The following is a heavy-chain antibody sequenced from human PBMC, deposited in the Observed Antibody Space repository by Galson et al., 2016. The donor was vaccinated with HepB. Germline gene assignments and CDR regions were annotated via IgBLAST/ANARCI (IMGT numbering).Heavy chain of an antibody. V-gene: IGHV5-51*01. D-gene: IGHD1-26*01. Sequence: QSGAEVKKPGESLKISCKGSGYSFTSYWIAWVRQMPGKGLEWMGIFYPGDSDNRYSPSFQGQVTMSADKSISTAYLQWSSLEASDTAMYYCAGHPPYSSNYYGGAFDIWGQGTMVTVSS. J-gene: IGHJ3*02. CDR2: FYPGDSDN. CDR3: AGHPPYSSNYYGGAFDI. CDR1: GYSFTSYW.